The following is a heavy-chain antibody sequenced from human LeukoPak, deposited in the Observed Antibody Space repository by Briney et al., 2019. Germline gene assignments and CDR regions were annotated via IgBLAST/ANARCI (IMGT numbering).Heavy chain of an antibody. D-gene: IGHD5-24*01. J-gene: IGHJ4*02. CDR1: GDSVSSKSV. CDR3: ARGDQNFDY. CDR2: IYYRFKWSN. V-gene: IGHV6-1*01. Sequence: QTLSLTCAISGDSVSSKSVWKWIRQSPSRGLEWLGRIYYRFKWSNNYAVSVKSRITINPDTSKNQFSLQLSSVTAEDTAVYYCARGDQNFDYWGQGTLVTVSS.